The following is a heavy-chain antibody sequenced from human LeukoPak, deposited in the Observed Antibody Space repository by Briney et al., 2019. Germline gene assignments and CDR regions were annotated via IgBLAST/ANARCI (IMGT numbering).Heavy chain of an antibody. V-gene: IGHV3-30-3*01. CDR1: GFTFSRYA. CDR3: ASPNYDFWSGYYSLYGMDV. CDR2: ISYDANIGSNK. D-gene: IGHD3-3*01. Sequence: GGSLRLSCATSGFTFSRYAMHWVRQAPGKGLEWVALISYDANIGSNKYYADSVKGRFTISRDDAKNSLYLQMNSLRAEDTAVYYCASPNYDFWSGYYSLYGMDVWGQGTTVTVSS. J-gene: IGHJ6*02.